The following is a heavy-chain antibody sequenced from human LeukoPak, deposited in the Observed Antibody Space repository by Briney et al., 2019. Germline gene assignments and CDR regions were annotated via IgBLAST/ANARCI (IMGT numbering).Heavy chain of an antibody. CDR3: ASRNDILTGYVSDF. Sequence: SSETLSLTCTVSGGSVSSSIYYWGWIRQPPGKGLEWIGSIYYSGSTSYNPSLKSRVTISVDTSKNQFFLKLTSVTAADTAVYYCASRNDILTGYVSDFWGQGTLVTVSS. V-gene: IGHV4-39*01. D-gene: IGHD3-9*01. CDR2: IYYSGST. CDR1: GGSVSSSIYY. J-gene: IGHJ4*02.